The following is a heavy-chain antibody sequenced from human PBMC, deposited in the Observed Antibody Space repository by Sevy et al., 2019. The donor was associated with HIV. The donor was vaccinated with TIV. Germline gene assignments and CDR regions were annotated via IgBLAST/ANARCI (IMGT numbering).Heavy chain of an antibody. CDR3: AKGDGALTAIEP. V-gene: IGHV3-30*18. CDR1: GFTFSDYA. Sequence: GGSLRLSCAASGFTFSDYAMHWVRLAPGKGLEWVALMSYDGSNQYYADSVKGRFTISRDNSKNTLYLQMNSLRVEDTAAYYCAKGDGALTAIEPWGQGTLVTVSS. D-gene: IGHD7-27*01. J-gene: IGHJ5*02. CDR2: MSYDGSNQ.